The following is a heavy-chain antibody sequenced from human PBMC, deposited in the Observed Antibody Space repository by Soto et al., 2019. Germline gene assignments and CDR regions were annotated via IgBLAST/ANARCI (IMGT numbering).Heavy chain of an antibody. CDR3: ATWVYKWKSRDHAFDI. CDR2: FDPEDGET. CDR1: GYTLTELS. J-gene: IGHJ3*02. D-gene: IGHD1-20*01. Sequence: ASVKVSCKVSGYTLTELSMHWVRQAPGKGLEWMGGFDPEDGETIYAQKFQGRVTMTEDTSTDTAYMELSSLRSEDTAVYYCATWVYKWKSRDHAFDIWGQGTMVTVSS. V-gene: IGHV1-24*01.